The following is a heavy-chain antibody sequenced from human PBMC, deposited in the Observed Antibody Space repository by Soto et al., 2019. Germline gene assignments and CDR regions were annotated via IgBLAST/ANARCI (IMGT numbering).Heavy chain of an antibody. CDR3: ARDAPTVEMATTFDY. CDR1: GFTFSSYW. V-gene: IGHV3-74*01. J-gene: IGHJ4*02. D-gene: IGHD5-12*01. Sequence: GSLRLSCAASGFTFSSYWMHWVRQAPGKGLVWVSRINGDGSSIRYADSVKGRFTISRDNAKNTLYIQMNSLRAEDTAVYYCARDAPTVEMATTFDYWGQGTQVTVSS. CDR2: INGDGSSI.